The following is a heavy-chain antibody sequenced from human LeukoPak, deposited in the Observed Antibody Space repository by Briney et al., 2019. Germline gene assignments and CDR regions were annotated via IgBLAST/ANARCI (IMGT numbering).Heavy chain of an antibody. Sequence: PSETLSLTCTVSGGSISSYYWSWIQQPPGKGLDWIGYIYYSGSTNYNPSLKSRVTISVDTSKNQFSLKLSSVTAADTAVYYCARDSGGRDAFDIWGQGTMVTVSS. J-gene: IGHJ3*02. D-gene: IGHD3-10*01. CDR3: ARDSGGRDAFDI. CDR1: GGSISSYY. V-gene: IGHV4-59*01. CDR2: IYYSGST.